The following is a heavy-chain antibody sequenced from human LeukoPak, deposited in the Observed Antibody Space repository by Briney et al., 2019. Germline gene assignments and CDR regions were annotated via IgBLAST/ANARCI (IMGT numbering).Heavy chain of an antibody. CDR2: VNPGDSDI. V-gene: IGHV5-51*01. CDR1: GYSFTNYR. D-gene: IGHD3-22*01. J-gene: IGHJ4*02. CDR3: ARHVDDSSGYYYRTMYYFDY. Sequence: GESLKISCKSSGYSFTNYRIGWVRQIPGKGLEWMGIVNPGDSDIRYSPSFEGQVIISADKSISTAYLQWSSLKASGTAMYYCARHVDDSSGYYYRTMYYFDYWGQGTLVTVSS.